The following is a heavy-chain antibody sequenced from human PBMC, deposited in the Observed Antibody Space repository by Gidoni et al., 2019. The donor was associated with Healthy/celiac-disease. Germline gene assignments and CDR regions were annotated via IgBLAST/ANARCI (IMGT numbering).Heavy chain of an antibody. CDR3: ARSGGLGRDIDYYYYYMDV. V-gene: IGHV1-69*01. Sequence: QVQLVQSGAEVKKPGSSVKVSCKASGGTFSSYAISWVRQAPGQGLEWMGGIIPIFGTANYAQKFQGRVTITADESTSTAYMELSSLRSEDTAVYYCARSGGLGRDIDYYYYYMDVWGKGTTVTVSS. CDR1: GGTFSSYA. J-gene: IGHJ6*03. D-gene: IGHD3-10*01. CDR2: IIPIFGTA.